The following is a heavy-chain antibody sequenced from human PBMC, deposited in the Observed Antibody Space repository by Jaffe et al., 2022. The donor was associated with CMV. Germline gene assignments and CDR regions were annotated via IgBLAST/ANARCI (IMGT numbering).Heavy chain of an antibody. D-gene: IGHD1-26*01. CDR3: ARGREDYYYYMDV. Sequence: QVQLQESGPGLVKPSETLSLTCTVSGGSISSYYWSWIRQPPGKGLEWIGYIYYSGSTNYNPSLKSRVTISVDTSKNQFSLKLSSVTAADTAVYYCARGREDYYYYMDVWGKGTTVTVSS. V-gene: IGHV4-59*01. J-gene: IGHJ6*03. CDR2: IYYSGST. CDR1: GGSISSYY.